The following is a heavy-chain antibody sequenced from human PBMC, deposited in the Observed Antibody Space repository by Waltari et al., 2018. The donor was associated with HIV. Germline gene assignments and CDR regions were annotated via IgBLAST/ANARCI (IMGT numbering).Heavy chain of an antibody. CDR3: AKSYGYNFRSTYFDN. V-gene: IGHV3-23*01. J-gene: IGHJ4*02. CDR2: IDGSAIT. Sequence: EVQLLESGGGLVQPGGSLRLSCATSGFTFSNYAVIWVRQAPGKGREGVSVIDGSAITKYAASVRGRFAISRDNSKNTLYLQMESLRAEDTAVYYCAKSYGYNFRSTYFDNWGQGTLLTVSS. CDR1: GFTFSNYA. D-gene: IGHD5-12*01.